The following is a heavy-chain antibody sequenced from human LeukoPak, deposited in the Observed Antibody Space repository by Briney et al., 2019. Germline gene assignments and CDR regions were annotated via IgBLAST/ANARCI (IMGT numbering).Heavy chain of an antibody. D-gene: IGHD3-3*01. V-gene: IGHV3-53*01. J-gene: IGHJ4*02. CDR2: IYSGGST. CDR1: GFTVSSNY. CDR3: ARCLSDFWSGDY. Sequence: PGGSLRLSCAASGFTVSSNYMSWVRQAPGKGLEWVSVIYSGGSTYYVDSVKGRFTISRDNSKNTLYLQMNSLRAEDTAVYYCARCLSDFWSGDYWGQGTLVTVSS.